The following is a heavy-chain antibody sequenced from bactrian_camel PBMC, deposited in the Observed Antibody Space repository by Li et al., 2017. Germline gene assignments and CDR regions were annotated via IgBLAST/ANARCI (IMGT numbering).Heavy chain of an antibody. CDR1: GIHRTYC. V-gene: IGHV3S54*01. D-gene: IGHD2*01. CDR3: AACSSCSGGYCDATKVQEYVY. Sequence: VQLVESGGGSVQAGGSLRLSCTASGIHRTYCMAWFRQVPGKEREGVAAIDTGDGSTYYLNSVEGRFTIDKDNDKAILYLQMNGLKPEDTAMYSCAACSSCSGGYCDATKVQEYVYLGQGTQVTVS. CDR2: IDTGDGST. J-gene: IGHJ4*01.